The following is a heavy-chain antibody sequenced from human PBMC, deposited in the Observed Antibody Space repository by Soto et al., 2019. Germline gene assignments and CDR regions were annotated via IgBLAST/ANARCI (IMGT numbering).Heavy chain of an antibody. CDR2: INPETGGT. V-gene: IGHV1-2*02. CDR3: ARERFQVISDGMDV. CDR1: GYTFTGYY. Sequence: ASVKVSCKASGYTFTGYYVHWVREAPGQGLEWMGWINPETGGTSYAQKFQGRVTLSRDTSINTAYLELSSLRFDDAAVYFCARERFQVISDGMDVWGKGPTVTVSS. J-gene: IGHJ6*04. D-gene: IGHD2-21*01.